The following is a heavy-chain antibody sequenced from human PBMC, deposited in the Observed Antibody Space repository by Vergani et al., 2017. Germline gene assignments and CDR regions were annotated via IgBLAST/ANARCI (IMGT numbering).Heavy chain of an antibody. J-gene: IGHJ4*02. CDR3: ARDHWGIAAAGSRSY. Sequence: QVQLQESGPGLVKTSQTLSLTCTVSGGSISHGDYYWSWIRQPPGKGLEWIGYIYYSGSTYYNPYLKSRVTISVEPSKNQFSLKLSSVTAADTAVYYCARDHWGIAAAGSRSYWGQGTLVTVSS. CDR2: IYYSGST. CDR1: GGSISHGDYY. V-gene: IGHV4-30-4*08. D-gene: IGHD6-13*01.